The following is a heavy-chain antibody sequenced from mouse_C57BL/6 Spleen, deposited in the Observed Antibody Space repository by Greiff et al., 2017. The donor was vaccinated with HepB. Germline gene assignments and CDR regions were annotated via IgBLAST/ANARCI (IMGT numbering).Heavy chain of an antibody. CDR3: ASAGQLRPPYAMDY. J-gene: IGHJ4*01. D-gene: IGHD3-2*02. CDR2: IYPRSGNT. Sequence: VKLMESGAELARPGASVKLSCKASGYTFTSYGISWVKQRTGQGLEWIGEIYPRSGNTYYNEKFKGKATLTADKSSSTAYMELRSLTSEDSAVYFCASAGQLRPPYAMDYWGQGTSVTVSS. CDR1: GYTFTSYG. V-gene: IGHV1-81*01.